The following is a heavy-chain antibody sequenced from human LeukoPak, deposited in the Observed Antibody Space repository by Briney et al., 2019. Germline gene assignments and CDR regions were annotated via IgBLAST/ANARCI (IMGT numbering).Heavy chain of an antibody. D-gene: IGHD6-13*01. J-gene: IGHJ5*02. CDR1: GGSFSGYY. CDR3: ASPKAKAGP. CDR2: INHSGST. V-gene: IGHV4-34*01. Sequence: SETLSLTCAVYGGSFSGYYWSWIRQPPGKGLEWIGEINHSGSTNYNPSLKRRVTISVDTSKNQFSLKLSSVTAADTAVYYCASPKAKAGPWGQGTLVTVSS.